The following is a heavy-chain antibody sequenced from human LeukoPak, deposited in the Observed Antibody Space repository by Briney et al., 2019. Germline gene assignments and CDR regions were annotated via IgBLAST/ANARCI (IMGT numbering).Heavy chain of an antibody. Sequence: GGSLRLSCVASGVTFGTYGLHWVRQARGKALEWVAFIRFDGGDKSYADSVKGRFTISRDNSKNTLYLQMNSLRVEDTAMYYCAKVLPLTFYYMDVWGNGTTVTVSS. J-gene: IGHJ6*03. CDR2: IRFDGGDK. CDR3: AKVLPLTFYYMDV. V-gene: IGHV3-30*02. CDR1: GVTFGTYG.